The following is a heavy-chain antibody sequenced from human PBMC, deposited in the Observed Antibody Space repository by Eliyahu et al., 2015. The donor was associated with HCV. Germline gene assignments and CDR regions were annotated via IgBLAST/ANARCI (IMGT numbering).Heavy chain of an antibody. CDR2: IYLGGST. D-gene: IGHD4-23*01. J-gene: IGHJ4*02. V-gene: IGHV4-39*01. CDR3: ARHGRWSSAAVFDY. CDR1: GGSXSSSTYY. Sequence: QLQLQESGPGLVKPSETLSLTCTVSGGSXSSSTYYWGXVRQPPGKGLEWIGSIYLGGSTYYNPSLRSRLTISVDASKNQFSLNLSSVTAADTAVYYCARHGRWSSAAVFDYWGQRTLVTVSS.